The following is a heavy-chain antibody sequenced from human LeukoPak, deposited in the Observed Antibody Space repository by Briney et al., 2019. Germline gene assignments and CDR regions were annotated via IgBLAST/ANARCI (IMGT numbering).Heavy chain of an antibody. CDR3: ARQEGYGLLDN. CDR2: TYYRSKWYN. D-gene: IGHD5-18*01. CDR1: GDSVSSNSVF. Sequence: SRTLSLTCAISGDSVSSNSVFWHWIRQSPSRGLEWLGRTYYRSKWYNDYAVSVKSRITINPDTSKNQFSLQLNSVTPEDTAVYYCARQEGYGLLDNWGQGTLVTVSS. J-gene: IGHJ4*02. V-gene: IGHV6-1*01.